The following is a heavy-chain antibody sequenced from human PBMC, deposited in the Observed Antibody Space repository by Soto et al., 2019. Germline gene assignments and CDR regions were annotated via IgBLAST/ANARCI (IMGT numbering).Heavy chain of an antibody. J-gene: IGHJ4*02. V-gene: IGHV3-30*18. CDR2: ISYDGSNK. CDR1: GVTFSNYG. CDR3: AKDQENGAYDTTRPTDY. Sequence: XGSLRLSCAASGVTFSNYGMHWVRQAPGKGLEWVAIISYDGSNKYYADSVRGRFTISRDNSEHTLYLQMNSLRAEDTAVYYCAKDQENGAYDTTRPTDYWGQGALVTVSS. D-gene: IGHD4-17*01.